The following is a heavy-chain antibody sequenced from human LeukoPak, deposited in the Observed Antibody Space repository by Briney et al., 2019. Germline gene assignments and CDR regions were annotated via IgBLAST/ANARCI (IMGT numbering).Heavy chain of an antibody. CDR3: AKDKGWGYSAYDCYGMDV. D-gene: IGHD1-26*01. CDR1: GFTFSSYA. Sequence: GGSLRLSCAASGFTFSSYAMSWVRQAPGKGLEWVSAISGSGSSTYYADSVKGRFTISRDNSKNTLYLQMNSLRAEDTAVYYCAKDKGWGYSAYDCYGMDVWGQGTTVAVSS. J-gene: IGHJ6*02. V-gene: IGHV3-23*01. CDR2: ISGSGSST.